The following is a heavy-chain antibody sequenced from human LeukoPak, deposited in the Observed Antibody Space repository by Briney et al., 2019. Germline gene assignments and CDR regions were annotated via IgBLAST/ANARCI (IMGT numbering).Heavy chain of an antibody. CDR3: ASVVYYYDSSGYLDY. J-gene: IGHJ4*02. CDR2: ISAYNGNT. CDR1: GYTVTSYG. Sequence: ASVKLSCTASGYTVTSYGNSWVRKAPGQGLEWMGWISAYNGNTNYAQKLQGRVTMTTDTSTSTAYMELRSLRSDDTAVYYCASVVYYYDSSGYLDYWGQGTLVTVSS. V-gene: IGHV1-18*01. D-gene: IGHD3-22*01.